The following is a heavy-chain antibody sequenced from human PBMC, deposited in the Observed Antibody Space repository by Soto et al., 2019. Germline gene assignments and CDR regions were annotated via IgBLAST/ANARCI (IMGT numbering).Heavy chain of an antibody. CDR3: ARRLGSGGYSFDY. D-gene: IGHD3-10*01. CDR1: GFTFSSYS. J-gene: IGHJ4*02. V-gene: IGHV3-21*01. CDR2: ISSSSSYI. Sequence: GGSLRLSCAASGFTFSSYSMNWVRQAPGKGLEWVSSISSSSSYIYYADSVKGRFTISRDNAKNSLYLQMNSLRAEDMAVYYCARRLGSGGYSFDYWGQGTLVTVSS.